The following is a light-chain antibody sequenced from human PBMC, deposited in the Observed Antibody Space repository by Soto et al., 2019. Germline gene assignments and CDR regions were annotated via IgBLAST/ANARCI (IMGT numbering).Light chain of an antibody. CDR1: SSNIGAGYD. J-gene: IGLJ2*01. CDR3: QSSDSSLSAVV. V-gene: IGLV1-40*01. CDR2: GNT. Sequence: QSVLTQPPSVSGAPGQRVTISCTGSSSNIGAGYDVYWYQQLPGKAPKLLMYGNTNRPSGVPDRFSGSKSGTSASLAITGLQADDEADYYCQSSDSSLSAVVFGGGTKVTVL.